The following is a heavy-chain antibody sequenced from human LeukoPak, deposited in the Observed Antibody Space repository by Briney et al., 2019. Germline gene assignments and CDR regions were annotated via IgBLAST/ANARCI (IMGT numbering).Heavy chain of an antibody. D-gene: IGHD2-2*01. CDR3: ALELVVPAALERLNAFDI. CDR2: INHSGGT. Sequence: SETLSSTCAVSGVSFSGFRWHWTRQPPGQGPEWSGEINHSGGTTYNPSLKSRVTISVDTSKIQFSLNLTSVTAADTAVYYCALELVVPAALERLNAFDIWGHGTMVTVSS. J-gene: IGHJ3*02. CDR1: GVSFSGFR. V-gene: IGHV4-34*01.